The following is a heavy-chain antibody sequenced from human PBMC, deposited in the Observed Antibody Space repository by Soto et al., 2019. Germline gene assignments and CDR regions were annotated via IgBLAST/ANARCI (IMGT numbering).Heavy chain of an antibody. Sequence: GGSLRLSCAASGFTFSSYSMNWVRQAPGKGLEWVSSISSSSSYIYYADSVKGRFTISRDNAKNSLYLQMNSLRAEDTAVYYCARFYGDYVPFSYYYGMDVWGQGTTVTVSS. CDR1: GFTFSSYS. D-gene: IGHD4-17*01. CDR3: ARFYGDYVPFSYYYGMDV. J-gene: IGHJ6*02. V-gene: IGHV3-21*01. CDR2: ISSSSSYI.